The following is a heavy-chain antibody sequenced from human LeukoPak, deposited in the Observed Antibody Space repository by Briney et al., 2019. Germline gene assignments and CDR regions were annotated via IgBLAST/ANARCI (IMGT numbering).Heavy chain of an antibody. J-gene: IGHJ6*03. CDR1: GFTFSSYW. V-gene: IGHV3-7*01. Sequence: GGSLRLSCAASGFTFSSYWMSWVRQAPGKGLEWVANIKQDGSEKYYVDSVKGRFTISRDSAKNSLYLQMNSLRAEDTAVYYCARDSRDDFWSGYYSGYYYYYMDVWGKGTTVTVSS. CDR2: IKQDGSEK. D-gene: IGHD3-3*01. CDR3: ARDSRDDFWSGYYSGYYYYYMDV.